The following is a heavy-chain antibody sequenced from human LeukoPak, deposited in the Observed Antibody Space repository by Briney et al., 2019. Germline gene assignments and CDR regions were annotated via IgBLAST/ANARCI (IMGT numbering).Heavy chain of an antibody. D-gene: IGHD6-13*01. CDR3: ARRGSRWYWYFDL. J-gene: IGHJ2*01. CDR1: GGSISSSSYY. CDR2: IYCGST. V-gene: IGHV4-39*01. Sequence: SETLSLTCTVSGGSISSSSYYWGWIRQPPGKVLEWIGSIYCGSTYQNPSLKSRVTISVDTSKNQFSLKLSSVTAADTAVYYCARRGSRWYWYFDLWGRGTLVTVSS.